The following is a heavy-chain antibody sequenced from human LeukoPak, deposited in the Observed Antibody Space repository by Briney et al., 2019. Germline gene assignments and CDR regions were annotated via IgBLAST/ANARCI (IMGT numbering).Heavy chain of an antibody. CDR3: ASLARVDYYYYYMDV. D-gene: IGHD2-15*01. V-gene: IGHV3-48*03. CDR2: ISSSGSTI. CDR1: GFTFGSYE. J-gene: IGHJ6*03. Sequence: GGSLRLSCAASGFTFGSYEMNWVRQAPGKGLEWVSYISSSGSTIYYADSLKGRFTISRDNAKNSLYLQMNSLRAEDTAVYYCASLARVDYYYYYMDVWGKGTTVTVSS.